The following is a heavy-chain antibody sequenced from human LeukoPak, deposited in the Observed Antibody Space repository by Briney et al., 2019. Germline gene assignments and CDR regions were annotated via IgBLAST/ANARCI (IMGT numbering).Heavy chain of an antibody. V-gene: IGHV1-18*01. CDR1: GYTFTSYG. Sequence: ASVKVSCTASGYTFTSYGMGWVRQAPGQGLEWMGWISGYNGNTNYAQKLQDRVTMTTDTSTSTAYMELRSLRSDDTAVYYCARDLRRGSSSWYVSGGDYWGQGTLVTVSS. J-gene: IGHJ4*02. CDR3: ARDLRRGSSSWYVSGGDY. CDR2: ISGYNGNT. D-gene: IGHD6-13*01.